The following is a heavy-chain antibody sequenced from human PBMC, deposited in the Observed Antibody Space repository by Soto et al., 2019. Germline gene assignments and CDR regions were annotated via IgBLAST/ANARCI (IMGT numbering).Heavy chain of an antibody. Sequence: SETLSLTSTVSGAAISRYSGSWIRQPPGQRLEWIGYIYYSGSTNYNPSLKSRVTISVATTKNQFSLKLSSVTAADTAVYYCARVRTYCSGGSWYGDAFDIWGQGTMVTVSS. J-gene: IGHJ3*02. D-gene: IGHD2-15*01. V-gene: IGHV4-59*01. CDR1: GAAISRYS. CDR3: ARVRTYCSGGSWYGDAFDI. CDR2: IYYSGST.